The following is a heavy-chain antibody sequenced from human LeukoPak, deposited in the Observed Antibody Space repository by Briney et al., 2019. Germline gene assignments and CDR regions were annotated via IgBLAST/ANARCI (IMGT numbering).Heavy chain of an antibody. J-gene: IGHJ6*02. CDR1: GYTFTSYD. CDR3: AKDGGQQWLTNYYSYGMDV. D-gene: IGHD6-19*01. Sequence: ASVKVSCKASGYTFTSYDINWVRQATGQGLEWMGWMNPNSGNTGYAQKFQGRVTMTRNTSISTAYMELRSLRSDDTAVYYCAKDGGQQWLTNYYSYGMDVWGQGTSVIVSS. V-gene: IGHV1-8*01. CDR2: MNPNSGNT.